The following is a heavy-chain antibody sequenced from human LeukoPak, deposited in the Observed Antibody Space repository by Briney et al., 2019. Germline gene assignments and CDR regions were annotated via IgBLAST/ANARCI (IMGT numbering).Heavy chain of an antibody. D-gene: IGHD3-10*01. J-gene: IGHJ3*01. Sequence: ASVKVSCKASGYTFINYNIAWVRQAPGQGLEWMGWISAYNGDTNYGQKVQGRVAMTTDTSTRTAYMELRRLRSDDTAVYYCARDVFEGFGERVVDAFDLWGQGTMVTVSS. CDR2: ISAYNGDT. CDR3: ARDVFEGFGERVVDAFDL. V-gene: IGHV1-18*01. CDR1: GYTFINYN.